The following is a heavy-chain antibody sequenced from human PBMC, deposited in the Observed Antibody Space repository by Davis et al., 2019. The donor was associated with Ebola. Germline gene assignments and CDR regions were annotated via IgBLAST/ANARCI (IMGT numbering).Heavy chain of an antibody. V-gene: IGHV3-7*03. Sequence: GESLKISCAASGFTFSSYWMNWVRQAPGKGLEWVANIKQDGSEKYYVDSVKGRFTISRDNAKNSLYLQMNSLRAEDTAVYYCARGDSSSWYYYGMDVWGKGTTVTVSS. J-gene: IGHJ6*04. CDR2: IKQDGSEK. CDR3: ARGDSSSWYYYGMDV. D-gene: IGHD6-13*01. CDR1: GFTFSSYW.